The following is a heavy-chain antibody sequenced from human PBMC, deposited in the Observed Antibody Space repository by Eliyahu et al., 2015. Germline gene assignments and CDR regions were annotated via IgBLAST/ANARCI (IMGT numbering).Heavy chain of an antibody. V-gene: IGHV4-34*01. CDR2: INHSGST. CDR1: GGSFSGYY. D-gene: IGHD1-26*01. Sequence: QVQLQQWGAGLLKPSETLSLXCAVYGGSFSGYYWSWIRQPPGKGLEWIGEINHSGSTNYNPSLKSRVTISVDTSKNQFSLKLSSVTAADTAVYYCASLGGRFDPWGQGTLVTVSS. J-gene: IGHJ5*02. CDR3: ASLGGRFDP.